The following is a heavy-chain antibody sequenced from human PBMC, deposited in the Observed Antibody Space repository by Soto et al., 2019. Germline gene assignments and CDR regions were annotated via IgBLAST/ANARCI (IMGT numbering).Heavy chain of an antibody. CDR1: GFTFSNYG. V-gene: IGHV3-30*18. J-gene: IGHJ6*02. CDR3: TKRRNVLRFLEWSSGMEV. D-gene: IGHD3-3*01. Sequence: WSLRLSCAASGFTFSNYGMHWVRQAPGKGLEWVAFISDDGSNKYYADSMKGRFTMSRDNSKSTLYLQMSSLRVEDTAVYYCTKRRNVLRFLEWSSGMEVWGQGTTVTVSS. CDR2: ISDDGSNK.